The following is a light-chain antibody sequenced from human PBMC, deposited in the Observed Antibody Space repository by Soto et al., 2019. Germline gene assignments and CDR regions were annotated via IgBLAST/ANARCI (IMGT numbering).Light chain of an antibody. CDR2: GNS. J-gene: IGLJ1*01. CDR1: SSNIGAGYD. CDR3: QSYDSSLSGYV. Sequence: QPVLTQPPSVSGAPGQRVTISCTGSSSNIGAGYDVHWYQQLPGTAPKLLIYGNSNRPSGVPDRFSGSTSGTSASLAITGLQAEDEADYYCQSYDSSLSGYVFGTGTKLTVL. V-gene: IGLV1-40*01.